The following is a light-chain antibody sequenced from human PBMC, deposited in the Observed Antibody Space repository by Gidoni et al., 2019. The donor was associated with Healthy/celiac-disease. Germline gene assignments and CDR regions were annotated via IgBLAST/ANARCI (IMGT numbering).Light chain of an antibody. CDR3: QQYGSSPPYT. CDR1: KSVSSSY. V-gene: IGKV3-20*01. J-gene: IGKJ2*01. CDR2: GAS. Sequence: EIVLTKYPGTLSLSPGERATLSCRASKSVSSSYLAWYQQKPGQAPRLLIYGASSRATGIPDRFSGCGSGTDFTLTISRLEPEYFAVYYCQQYGSSPPYTFGQGTKLEIK.